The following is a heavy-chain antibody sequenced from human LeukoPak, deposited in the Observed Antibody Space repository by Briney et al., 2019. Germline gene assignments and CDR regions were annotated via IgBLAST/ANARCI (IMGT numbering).Heavy chain of an antibody. J-gene: IGHJ4*02. CDR2: ISYDGSNK. V-gene: IGHV3-30-3*01. D-gene: IGHD2-15*01. CDR1: GFTFSSYA. CDR3: ARLVVVVADGYFDY. Sequence: GGSLRLSCAASGFTFSSYAMHWVRRAPGKGLEWVAVISYDGSNKYYADSVKGRFTISRDNSKNTLYLQMNSLRAEDTAVYYCARLVVVVADGYFDYWGQGTLVTVSS.